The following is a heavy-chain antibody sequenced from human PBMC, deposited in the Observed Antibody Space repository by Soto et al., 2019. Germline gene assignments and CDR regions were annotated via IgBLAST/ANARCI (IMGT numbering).Heavy chain of an antibody. J-gene: IGHJ4*02. CDR2: IYSGGST. D-gene: IGHD4-17*01. Sequence: GGSLRLSCAASGFTVSSNYMSWVRQAPGKGLEWVSVIYSGGSTYYADSVKGRFTISRDNSKNTLYLQMNSLRAEDTAVYYCARPEDYGDYVGYWGQGTLVTVSS. V-gene: IGHV3-53*01. CDR3: ARPEDYGDYVGY. CDR1: GFTVSSNY.